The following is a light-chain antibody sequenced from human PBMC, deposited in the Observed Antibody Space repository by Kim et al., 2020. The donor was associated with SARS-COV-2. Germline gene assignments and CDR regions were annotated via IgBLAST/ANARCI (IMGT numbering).Light chain of an antibody. V-gene: IGKV3-15*01. Sequence: ATLSVSPGERATLSCRASESVSSHLAWYQQKPGQPPRLLIYGASTRATGIPARFSGSGSGTEFTLTISSLQSEDFAVYYCQHPGTFGQGTKVDIK. CDR2: GAS. CDR3: QHPGT. CDR1: ESVSSH. J-gene: IGKJ1*01.